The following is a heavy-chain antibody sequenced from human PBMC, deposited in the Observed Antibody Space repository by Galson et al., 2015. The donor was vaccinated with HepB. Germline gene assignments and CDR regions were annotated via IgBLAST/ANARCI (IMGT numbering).Heavy chain of an antibody. J-gene: IGHJ5*02. Sequence: SLRLSCAASGFAFSSYNMNWVRQAPGKGLEWVSYISSSGSPIYYADSVKGRFTISRDNAKKSLYLQMNSLRDEDTAVYYCARSPPKLRIMEAKWFDPWGQGTLVTGSS. V-gene: IGHV3-48*02. CDR3: ARSPPKLRIMEAKWFDP. D-gene: IGHD3-3*01. CDR2: ISSSGSPI. CDR1: GFAFSSYN.